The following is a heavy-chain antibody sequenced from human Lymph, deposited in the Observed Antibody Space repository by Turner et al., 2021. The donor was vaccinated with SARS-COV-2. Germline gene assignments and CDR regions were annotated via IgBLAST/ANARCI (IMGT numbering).Heavy chain of an antibody. CDR2: IRISSSTI. CDR3: ARDRSGYGAYYYGMDV. CDR1: GFTFSSYS. D-gene: IGHD5-12*01. Sequence: EVQLVESGGGLVQPGGSLRLSCAASGFTFSSYSMNWVRQAPGKGLEWVSYIRISSSTIYYADSVKGRFTISRDNAKNSLYLQMNSLRDEDTAVYYCARDRSGYGAYYYGMDVWGQGTTVTVSS. J-gene: IGHJ6*02. V-gene: IGHV3-48*02.